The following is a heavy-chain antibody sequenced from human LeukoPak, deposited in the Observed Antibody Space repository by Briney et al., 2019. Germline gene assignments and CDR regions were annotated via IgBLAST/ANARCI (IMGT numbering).Heavy chain of an antibody. CDR2: IVVGSGNT. CDR1: GYTFTSYG. J-gene: IGHJ4*02. V-gene: IGHV1-58*02. D-gene: IGHD4-17*01. CDR3: AASSHHKTTVTTLFDY. Sequence: GASVKVSCKASGYTFTSYGISWVRQAPGQGLEWIGWIVVGSGNTNYAQKFQERVTITRDMSTSTAYMELSSLRSEDTAVYYCAASSHHKTTVTTLFDYWGQGTLVTVSS.